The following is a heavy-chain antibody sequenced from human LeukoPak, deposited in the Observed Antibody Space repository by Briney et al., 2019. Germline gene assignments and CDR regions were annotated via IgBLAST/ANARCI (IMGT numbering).Heavy chain of an antibody. J-gene: IGHJ4*02. V-gene: IGHV3-21*01. CDR1: GFIFSSYN. Sequence: GGSLRLSCAASGFIFSSYNMNWVRQAPGKGLEWVSSISRTSSYIYYADSVKGRFTISRDNAQNSLYLQMNSLRVEDTAVYYCARVLGTDCTGGSCYSGLDYWGQGTLVTVSS. CDR2: ISRTSSYI. CDR3: ARVLGTDCTGGSCYSGLDY. D-gene: IGHD2-15*01.